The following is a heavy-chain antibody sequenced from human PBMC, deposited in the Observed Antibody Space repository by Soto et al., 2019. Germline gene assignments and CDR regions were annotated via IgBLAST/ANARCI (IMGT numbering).Heavy chain of an antibody. CDR1: GFTFSSYA. CDR3: ARDFSYCSGGSCYSRGMDV. J-gene: IGHJ6*02. D-gene: IGHD2-15*01. Sequence: QVQLVESGGGVVQPGRSLRLSCAASGFTFSSYAMHWVRQAPGKGLEWVSGISYDGSNKYYADSVKGRFTISRDNAKKTLYLQVNSLRVEDTAVDYCARDFSYCSGGSCYSRGMDVWGQGTTVTVSS. V-gene: IGHV3-30-3*01. CDR2: ISYDGSNK.